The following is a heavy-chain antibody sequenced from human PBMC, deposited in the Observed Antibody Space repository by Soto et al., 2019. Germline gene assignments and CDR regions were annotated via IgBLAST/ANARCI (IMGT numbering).Heavy chain of an antibody. CDR2: ISGSGGST. J-gene: IGHJ6*02. CDR1: GFTFSSYA. CDR3: AKTHPRARGPPYYGMDV. V-gene: IGHV3-23*01. Sequence: GGSLRLSCAASGFTFSSYAMSWVRQAPGKGLEWVSAISGSGGSTYYADSVKGRFTISRDNSKNTLYLQMNSLRAEDTAVYYCAKTHPRARGPPYYGMDVWGQGTTVTVSS. D-gene: IGHD3-10*01.